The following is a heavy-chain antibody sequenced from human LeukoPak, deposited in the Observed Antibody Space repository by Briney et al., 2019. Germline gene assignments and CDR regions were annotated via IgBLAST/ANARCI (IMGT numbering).Heavy chain of an antibody. CDR1: GFTFSSYA. CDR3: ARMWLPEDAFDI. Sequence: GGSLRLSCAASGFTFSSYAMHWVRQAPGKGLEWVAVISYDGSNKYYADSVKGRFTISRDNSKNTLYLQMNSLRADDTAVYYCARMWLPEDAFDIWGQGTMVTVSS. CDR2: ISYDGSNK. D-gene: IGHD5-12*01. J-gene: IGHJ3*02. V-gene: IGHV3-30*04.